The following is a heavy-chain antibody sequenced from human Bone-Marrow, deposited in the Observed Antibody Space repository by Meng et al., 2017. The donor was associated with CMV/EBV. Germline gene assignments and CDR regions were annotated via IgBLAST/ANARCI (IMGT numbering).Heavy chain of an antibody. V-gene: IGHV3-7*01. D-gene: IGHD3-3*01. J-gene: IGHJ4*02. CDR1: GFTFSSYW. Sequence: GESLKLSCAASGFTFSSYWMSWVRQAPGKGLEWVANIKQDVSEKYYVDSVRGRFTISRDNAENSLYLQMNSLRAEDTAVYYCARDRRDYDFWSHHYEYYFDFWGQGTLVTVSS. CDR3: ARDRRDYDFWSHHYEYYFDF. CDR2: IKQDVSEK.